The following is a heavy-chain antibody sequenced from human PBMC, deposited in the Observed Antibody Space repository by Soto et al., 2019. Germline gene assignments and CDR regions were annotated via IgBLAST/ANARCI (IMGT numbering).Heavy chain of an antibody. V-gene: IGHV3-21*01. CDR2: ISSSSSYI. J-gene: IGHJ5*02. CDR1: GFTFSSYS. Sequence: EVQLVESGGGLVKPGGSLRLSCAASGFTFSSYSMNWVRQAPGKGLEWVSSISSSSSYIYYADSVKGRFTISRDNAKNSLYLQMNSLRAEDTAVYYCARYRAAAGLIWFDPWGQGTLVTVSS. D-gene: IGHD6-13*01. CDR3: ARYRAAAGLIWFDP.